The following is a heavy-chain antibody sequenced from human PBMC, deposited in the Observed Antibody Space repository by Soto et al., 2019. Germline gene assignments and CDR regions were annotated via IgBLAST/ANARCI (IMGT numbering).Heavy chain of an antibody. CDR1: GYAFTGYF. V-gene: IGHV1-2*02. CDR3: ARVIRGAYYNSPLDT. J-gene: IGHJ5*02. Sequence: ASVKVSCKASGYAFTGYFMHWVRQAPGQGLEWMGWIDPYSGGADYAQSFQGRVTMTRDTSISTVYMELSRLRFDDTAVYYCARVIRGAYYNSPLDTWGQGTVVTVSS. CDR2: IDPYSGGA. D-gene: IGHD3-10*01.